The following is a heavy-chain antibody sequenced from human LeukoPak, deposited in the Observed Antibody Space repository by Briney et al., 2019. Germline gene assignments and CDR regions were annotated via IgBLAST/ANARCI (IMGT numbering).Heavy chain of an antibody. CDR3: AKDWAIAGSYYCMDA. D-gene: IGHD2-2*01. CDR2: IRYDGSNK. V-gene: IGHV3-30*02. J-gene: IGHJ6*03. Sequence: PGGSLRLSCAASGFTFSSYGMHWVRQAPGKGLEWVAFIRYDGSNKYYADSVKGRFTISRDNSKNTLYLQMNSLRAEDTAVYYCAKDWAIAGSYYCMDAWGKGTTVTISS. CDR1: GFTFSSYG.